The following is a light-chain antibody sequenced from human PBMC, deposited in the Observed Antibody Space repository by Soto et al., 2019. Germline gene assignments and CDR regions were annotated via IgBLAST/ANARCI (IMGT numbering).Light chain of an antibody. CDR3: QAWDSNTALYV. J-gene: IGLJ1*01. Sequence: SYELTQPPSVSVSPGQTASITCSGDRLGDKYACWYQQKPGQSPVLVIYEDNKRPSGIPERFSGSNSGNTATLTISGTQAVDEADYYCQAWDSNTALYVFGTGTKVTVL. CDR2: EDN. CDR1: RLGDKY. V-gene: IGLV3-1*01.